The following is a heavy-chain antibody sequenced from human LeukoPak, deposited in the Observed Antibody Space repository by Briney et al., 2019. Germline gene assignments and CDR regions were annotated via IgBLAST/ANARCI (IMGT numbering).Heavy chain of an antibody. Sequence: GGSLRLSCAASGFTFSNYAMHWVRQAPGKGLEYVSAISRNGDNTYYANSVTGRFTISRDNSKSTLWLQMGSLRADDMAMYYCARVGDINYFDYWGQGTLVTVSS. D-gene: IGHD3-10*01. CDR1: GFTFSNYA. CDR2: ISRNGDNT. J-gene: IGHJ4*02. CDR3: ARVGDINYFDY. V-gene: IGHV3-64*01.